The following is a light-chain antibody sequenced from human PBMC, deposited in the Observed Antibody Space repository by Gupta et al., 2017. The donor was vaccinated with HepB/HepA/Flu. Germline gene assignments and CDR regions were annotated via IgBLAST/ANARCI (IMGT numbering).Light chain of an antibody. V-gene: IGKV1-5*03. CDR3: QQDNNSSGM. CDR1: QSIGNW. Sequence: DIQMTQSPSTLYASVGDRVTITCRASQSIGNWLAWYQQKPGKDPNLLIYKASSVESGVPSRFSGSGSGTEFTLTINGLQPDDFATYYCQQDNNSSGMFGQGTKVQIK. J-gene: IGKJ1*01. CDR2: KAS.